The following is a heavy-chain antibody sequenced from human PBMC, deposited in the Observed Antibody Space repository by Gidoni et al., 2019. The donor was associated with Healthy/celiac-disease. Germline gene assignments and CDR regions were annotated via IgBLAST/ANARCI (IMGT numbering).Heavy chain of an antibody. Sequence: EVQLLESGGGLVPPGGSLRLSCAASRFTFNNYAMSWVRQAPGKGLEWVSAISGSGGSTYYADSVKGRFTISRDNSKNTLYLQMNSLRAEDTAVYYCAKDLFLVGSYSSGQNFDYWGQGTLVTVSS. D-gene: IGHD6-19*01. V-gene: IGHV3-23*01. CDR1: RFTFNNYA. CDR2: ISGSGGST. CDR3: AKDLFLVGSYSSGQNFDY. J-gene: IGHJ4*02.